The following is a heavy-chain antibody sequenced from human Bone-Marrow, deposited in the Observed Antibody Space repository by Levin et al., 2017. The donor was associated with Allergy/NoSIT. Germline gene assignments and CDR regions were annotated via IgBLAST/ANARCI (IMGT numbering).Heavy chain of an antibody. CDR1: GFTFTDYG. Sequence: AGGSLRLSCAASGFTFTDYGMHWVRQGPGKGLEWVALVSYDGTTKHYGDSVKGRFTIARDNSKNTLYLQMNRLRAEDTAVYYCVKDPRTYKDMLTGYHKYYFDHWGQGALVTVSS. CDR2: VSYDGTTK. D-gene: IGHD3-9*01. V-gene: IGHV3-30*18. CDR3: VKDPRTYKDMLTGYHKYYFDH. J-gene: IGHJ4*02.